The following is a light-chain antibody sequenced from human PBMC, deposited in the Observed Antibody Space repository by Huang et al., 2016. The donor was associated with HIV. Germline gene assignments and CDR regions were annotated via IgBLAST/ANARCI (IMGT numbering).Light chain of an antibody. J-gene: IGKJ3*01. CDR2: ESS. CDR3: MQGIHLPFT. V-gene: IGKV2-29*02. CDR1: HSILHTDGKTY. Sequence: DIVMTQTPLSLSVIPGQPASLSCKSSHSILHTDGKTYLYWYLQKTGQSPHLLIHESSRRLSGGTDRFRGSGSGTDFTLKISRGEAEDVGVYYCMQGIHLPFTFGPGTKVDIK.